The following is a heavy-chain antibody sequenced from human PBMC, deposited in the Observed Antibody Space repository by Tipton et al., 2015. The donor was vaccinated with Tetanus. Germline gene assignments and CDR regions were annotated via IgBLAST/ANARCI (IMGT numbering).Heavy chain of an antibody. CDR2: IYDSGST. CDR1: GGSIGSGAYY. V-gene: IGHV4-31*03. Sequence: TLSLTCTVSGGSIGSGAYYWSWIRQHPGKGLEWIGNIYDSGSTYYNTSLKSRVTISVDTSKNQFSLKLNSVTAADTAVYYCARISLGEGCFDNCGQWTMVTVSS. J-gene: IGHJ3*02. D-gene: IGHD3-10*01. CDR3: ARISLGEGCFDN.